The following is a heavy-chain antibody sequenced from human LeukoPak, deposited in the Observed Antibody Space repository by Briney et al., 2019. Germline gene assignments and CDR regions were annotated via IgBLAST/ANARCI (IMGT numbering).Heavy chain of an antibody. CDR2: ISYDGSNK. D-gene: IGHD2-2*01. V-gene: IGHV3-30-3*01. CDR3: ARSYCSSTSCYEWGDSGWFDP. Sequence: GGSLRLSCAASGFTFSSYAMSWVRQAPGKGLEWVAVISYDGSNKYYADSVKGRFTISRDNSKNTLYLQMNSLRAEDTAVYYCARSYCSSTSCYEWGDSGWFDPWGQGTLVTVSS. CDR1: GFTFSSYA. J-gene: IGHJ5*02.